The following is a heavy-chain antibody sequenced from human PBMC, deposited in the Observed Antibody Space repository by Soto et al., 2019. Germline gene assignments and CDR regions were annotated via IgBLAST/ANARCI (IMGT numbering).Heavy chain of an antibody. Sequence: ASVKVSCKASGNSFTTYYMHWVRQAPGQGLECMGIINPSGGRTTYAQKFQGRVTMTRDTSTSTFHMELSSLTSEDTAVYYCAGLYHYDSSGYYDYWGQGTLVTVSS. CDR1: GNSFTTYY. D-gene: IGHD3-22*01. CDR3: AGLYHYDSSGYYDY. J-gene: IGHJ4*02. CDR2: INPSGGRT. V-gene: IGHV1-46*01.